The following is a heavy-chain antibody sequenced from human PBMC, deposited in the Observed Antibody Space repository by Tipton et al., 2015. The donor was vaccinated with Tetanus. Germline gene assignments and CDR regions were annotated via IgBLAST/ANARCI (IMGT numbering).Heavy chain of an antibody. Sequence: QLVQSGAEMKKPGESLNISCKASGYNFATFWIGWGRQKPGKGLEWMGIIFPGGSAVRYSPTFEGEDTISAEKSTTTTYLRWDRVKVSASAVYYGARHGWGLSYSWFVPWGLETRVTVSS. J-gene: IGHJ5*02. D-gene: IGHD2-2*03. CDR2: IFPGGSAV. CDR3: ARHGWGLSYSWFVP. CDR1: GYNFATFW. V-gene: IGHV5-51*01.